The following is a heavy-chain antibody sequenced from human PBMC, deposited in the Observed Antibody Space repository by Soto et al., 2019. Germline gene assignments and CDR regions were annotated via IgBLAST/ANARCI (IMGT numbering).Heavy chain of an antibody. Sequence: GGSLRLSCAASGFTFSSYGMHWVRQAPGKGLEWVAVISYDGSNKYYADSVKGRFTISRDNSKNTLYLQMNSLRAEDTAVYYCAKDGGSGGKKIRYYYYYMDVWGKGTTVTVSS. CDR1: GFTFSSYG. CDR2: ISYDGSNK. V-gene: IGHV3-30*18. CDR3: AKDGGSGGKKIRYYYYYMDV. J-gene: IGHJ6*03. D-gene: IGHD2-15*01.